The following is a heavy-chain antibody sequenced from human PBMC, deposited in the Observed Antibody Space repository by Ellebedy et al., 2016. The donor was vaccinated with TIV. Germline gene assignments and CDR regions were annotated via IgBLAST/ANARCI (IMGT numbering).Heavy chain of an antibody. V-gene: IGHV4-39*07. D-gene: IGHD6-19*01. CDR2: IYYSGST. CDR3: ANGWYAVGVHY. CDR1: GGSISSSSYY. J-gene: IGHJ4*02. Sequence: GSLRLXXTVSGGSISSSSYYWGWIRQPPGKGLEWIGSIYYSGSTYYNPSLKSRVTLSVDTSKNQFSLKLSSVTAADTAVYYCANGWYAVGVHYWGQGTLVTVSS.